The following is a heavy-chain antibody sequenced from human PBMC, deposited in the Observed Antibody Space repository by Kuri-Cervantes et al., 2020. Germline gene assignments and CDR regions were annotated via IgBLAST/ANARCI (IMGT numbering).Heavy chain of an antibody. D-gene: IGHD3-3*01. J-gene: IGHJ5*02. CDR1: GFTFNNYG. V-gene: IGHV3-33*05. CDR3: ASTPTQAYYNFDLWP. Sequence: GGSLRLSCAASGFTFNNYGMHWVRQAPGKGLEWVTFIKYDGRNKYYADSVKGRFTISRDNAKNSLYLQMNSLRAEDTAVYYCASTPTQAYYNFDLWPWGQGTLVTVSS. CDR2: IKYDGRNK.